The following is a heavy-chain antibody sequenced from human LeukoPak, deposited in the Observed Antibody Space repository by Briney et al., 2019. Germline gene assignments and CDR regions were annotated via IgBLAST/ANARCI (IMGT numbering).Heavy chain of an antibody. CDR1: GFTFSSYW. J-gene: IGHJ4*02. CDR3: AREGWSLSGRYFDY. Sequence: GGSLRLSCAASGFTFSSYWMSWVRQAPGKGLEWVANIKQDGSEKYYVDSVKGRFTISRDNAKNPLYLQMNSLRAEDTAVYYCAREGWSLSGRYFDYWGQGTLVTVSS. CDR2: IKQDGSEK. D-gene: IGHD2-8*01. V-gene: IGHV3-7*03.